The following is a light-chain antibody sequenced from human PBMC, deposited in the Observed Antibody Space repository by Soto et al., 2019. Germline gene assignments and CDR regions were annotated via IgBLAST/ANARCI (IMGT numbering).Light chain of an antibody. V-gene: IGLV7-43*01. CDR3: LLYYGGAHVV. CDR2: GAS. J-gene: IGLJ2*01. Sequence: QTVVTQEPSLTVSPGGTVTLTCASSTGAVTSGYYPNWFQQKPGQAPRALIYGASNKHSWTPARFSGSLLGGKAALTLSCVQPEDEAEYYCLLYYGGAHVVFGGGTKLTVL. CDR1: TGAVTSGYY.